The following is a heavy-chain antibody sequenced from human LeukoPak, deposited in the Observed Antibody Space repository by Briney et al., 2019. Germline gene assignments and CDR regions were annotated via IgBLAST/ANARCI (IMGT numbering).Heavy chain of an antibody. D-gene: IGHD6-19*01. J-gene: IGHJ4*02. Sequence: GGSLRLSCAASGFTSNPSELNWVRQAPGKGLEWISYISHTGSLIYYADSVKGRFTISRDNSKNTLYLQMNSLRAEDTAVYYCAKRGPAGAGKSPDYFDYWGQGNLVTVSS. CDR3: AKRGPAGAGKSPDYFDY. CDR2: ISHTGSLI. V-gene: IGHV3-23*01. CDR1: GFTSNPSE.